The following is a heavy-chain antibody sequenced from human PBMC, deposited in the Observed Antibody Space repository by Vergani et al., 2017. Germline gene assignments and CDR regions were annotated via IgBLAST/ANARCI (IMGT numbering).Heavy chain of an antibody. CDR3: GTYVWGSYRYSPDAFDI. CDR2: ISSSGSTI. J-gene: IGHJ3*02. D-gene: IGHD3-16*02. CDR1: GFTFSDYY. Sequence: QVQLVESGGGLVKPGGSLRLSCAASGFTFSDYYMSWIRQAPGKGLEWVSYISSSGSTIYYADSVKGRFTISRDNAKNSLYLQMNSLRAEDTAVYYCGTYVWGSYRYSPDAFDIWGQGTMVTVSS. V-gene: IGHV3-11*01.